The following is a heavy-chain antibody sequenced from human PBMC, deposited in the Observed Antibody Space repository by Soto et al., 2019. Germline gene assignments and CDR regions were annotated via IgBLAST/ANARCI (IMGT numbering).Heavy chain of an antibody. CDR1: SGPSSSHN. Sequence: QVQLQQSGPRLVKPSETLSLTCTVSSGPSSSHNWGWIRQSPGRGLEWIGYVYYTGDTSYNPSLKSRVTISADTSTSNISLTLTSVTAADTAVYYCVRQGIDYLHGLVDVWGQGTRVSVSS. D-gene: IGHD1-26*01. CDR2: VYYTGDT. CDR3: VRQGIDYLHGLVDV. J-gene: IGHJ6*02. V-gene: IGHV4-59*08.